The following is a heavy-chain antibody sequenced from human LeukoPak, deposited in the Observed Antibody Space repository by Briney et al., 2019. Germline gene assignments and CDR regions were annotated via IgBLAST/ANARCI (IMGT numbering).Heavy chain of an antibody. V-gene: IGHV3-21*04. CDR2: ISSSSSYI. J-gene: IGHJ4*02. CDR3: AKGTRRYFDY. Sequence: GGSLRLSCAASGFTFSSYSMNWVRQAPGKGLEWVSSISSSSSYIYYADSVKGRFTISRDNAKNSLYLQMNGLRAEDTALYYCAKGTRRYFDYWGQGTLVTVSS. CDR1: GFTFSSYS.